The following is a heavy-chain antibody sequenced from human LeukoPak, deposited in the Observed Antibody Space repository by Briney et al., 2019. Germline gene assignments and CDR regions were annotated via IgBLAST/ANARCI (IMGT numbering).Heavy chain of an antibody. CDR1: GFTFSSYS. CDR3: APRGDGYNFYFDY. Sequence: PGGSLRLSCAASGFTFSSYSMNWVRQAPGKGLEWVSAISGSGGSTYYADSVRGRFTISRDNSKNTLFLQMNSLRDEDTAVYYCAPRGDGYNFYFDYWGQGTLVTVSS. V-gene: IGHV3-23*01. CDR2: ISGSGGST. J-gene: IGHJ4*02. D-gene: IGHD5-24*01.